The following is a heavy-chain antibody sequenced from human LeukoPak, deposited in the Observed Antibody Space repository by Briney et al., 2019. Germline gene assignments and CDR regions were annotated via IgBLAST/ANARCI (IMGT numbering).Heavy chain of an antibody. J-gene: IGHJ5*02. CDR1: GGSISSYY. Sequence: SETLSLTCTVSGGSISSYYWSWIRQPPGKGLEWIGYIYYSGSTNYNPSLKSRVTISVDTSKNQFSLKLNSVTAADTAVYYCARANYCSGGSCYEGFDPWGQGTLVTVSS. CDR2: IYYSGST. D-gene: IGHD2-15*01. CDR3: ARANYCSGGSCYEGFDP. V-gene: IGHV4-59*01.